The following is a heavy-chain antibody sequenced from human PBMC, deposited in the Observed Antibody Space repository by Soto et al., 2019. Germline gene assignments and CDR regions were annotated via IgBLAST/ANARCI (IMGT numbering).Heavy chain of an antibody. D-gene: IGHD3-16*02. Sequence: ASVKVSCKASGYTFTSYYMHWVRQAPGQGLEWMGIINPSGGSTSYAQKFQGRVTMTRDTSTSTVYMELSSLRSEDTPVYYCARDLAMITFGGVIAPNAFDIWGQGTMVTV. CDR1: GYTFTSYY. V-gene: IGHV1-46*03. CDR3: ARDLAMITFGGVIAPNAFDI. J-gene: IGHJ3*02. CDR2: INPSGGST.